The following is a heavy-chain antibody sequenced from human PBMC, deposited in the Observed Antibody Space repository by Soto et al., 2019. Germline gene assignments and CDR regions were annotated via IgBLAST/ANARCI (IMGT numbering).Heavy chain of an antibody. Sequence: QVQLVESGGGVVQPGRSLRLSCAASGFTFSSYGMHWVRQAPGKGLEWVAVISYDGSNKYYADSVKGRFTISRDNSKNTLYLQMNSLRAEDTAVYYCAKNWNNRYYYYYYMDVWGKGTTVTVSS. D-gene: IGHD1-1*01. CDR1: GFTFSSYG. CDR2: ISYDGSNK. V-gene: IGHV3-30*18. J-gene: IGHJ6*03. CDR3: AKNWNNRYYYYYYMDV.